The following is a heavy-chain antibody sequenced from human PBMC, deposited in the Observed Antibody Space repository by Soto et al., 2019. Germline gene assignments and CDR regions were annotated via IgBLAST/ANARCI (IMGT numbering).Heavy chain of an antibody. D-gene: IGHD1-26*01. CDR1: GYSFANYW. Sequence: PXQSLKISCKGSGYSFANYWIGWVRQIPGKGLEWMGIIYPGDSHAIYSPSFQGQVTMSADKSISTAYLQWSSLKASDTAMYYCARPYSGGPNDPFDVWGQGTMVTVSS. J-gene: IGHJ3*01. CDR2: IYPGDSHA. CDR3: ARPYSGGPNDPFDV. V-gene: IGHV5-51*01.